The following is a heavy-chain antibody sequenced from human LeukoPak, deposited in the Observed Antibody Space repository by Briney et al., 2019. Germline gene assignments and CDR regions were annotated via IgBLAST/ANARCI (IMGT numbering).Heavy chain of an antibody. V-gene: IGHV1-2*02. J-gene: IGHJ6*02. Sequence: ASVKVSCKASGYTFTGYYMHWVRQAPGQGLEWMGWINPNSGGTNYAQKFQGRVTMTRDTSISTAYMGLSRLRSDDTAVYYCARRGGTTGSYGANYYYYYGMDVWGQGTTVTVSS. CDR1: GYTFTGYY. D-gene: IGHD3-10*01. CDR3: ARRGGTTGSYGANYYYYYGMDV. CDR2: INPNSGGT.